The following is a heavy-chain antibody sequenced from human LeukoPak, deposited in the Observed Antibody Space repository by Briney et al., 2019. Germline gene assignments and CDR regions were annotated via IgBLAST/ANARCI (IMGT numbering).Heavy chain of an antibody. CDR1: GGSISSYY. Sequence: SETLSLTCTVSGGSISSYYWSWIRQPPGKGLEWIGYIYTSGSTNYNPSLKSRVTISVDTSKNQFSLKLSSVTAADTAVYYCAGKMYYYDSSGYPPYYWGQGTLVTVS. J-gene: IGHJ4*02. V-gene: IGHV4-4*09. CDR2: IYTSGST. CDR3: AGKMYYYDSSGYPPYY. D-gene: IGHD3-22*01.